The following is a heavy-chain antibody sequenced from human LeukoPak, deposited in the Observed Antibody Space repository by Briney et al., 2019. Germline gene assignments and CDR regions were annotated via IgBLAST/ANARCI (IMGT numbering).Heavy chain of an antibody. J-gene: IGHJ4*02. V-gene: IGHV3-23*01. D-gene: IGHD3-10*01. CDR3: AKSVVRAVTLPDY. CDR1: GFTFGSYA. Sequence: PGASLRLSCAASGFTFGSYAMSWVRQAPGKGLEGVSAISGSGGSTYYADSVKGRFTISRDNSKNTLYLQMNSLRAEDTAVYYCAKSVVRAVTLPDYWGQGTLVTVSS. CDR2: ISGSGGST.